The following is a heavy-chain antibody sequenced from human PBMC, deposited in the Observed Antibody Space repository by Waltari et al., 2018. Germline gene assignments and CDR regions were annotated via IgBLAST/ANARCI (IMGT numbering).Heavy chain of an antibody. J-gene: IGHJ4*02. CDR3: ARGLNYYDRSGFYGCDYYDY. D-gene: IGHD3-22*01. CDR1: GSSISSDYYY. V-gene: IGHV4-31*01. Sequence: QMQLQASGPGLLKPSQTLSLTCTVSGSSISSDYYYWTWIRHYPGKSLEWIGYIYESGTTYYNPSLKSQVSISVDTSKNQLSLNLSSVTAADTAVYYCARGLNYYDRSGFYGCDYYDYWGQGTLVTVSS. CDR2: IYESGTT.